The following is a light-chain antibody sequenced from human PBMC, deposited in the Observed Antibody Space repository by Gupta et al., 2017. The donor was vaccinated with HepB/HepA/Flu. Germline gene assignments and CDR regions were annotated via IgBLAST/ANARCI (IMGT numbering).Light chain of an antibody. Sequence: DIQMTRSPSSVSASVGDRVTISCRASQDISNWLAWYQQKPGKAPKLLIYAASSLQSGAPSRFSGSGSGTDFTLTISSLLPEDFATYYCQQANSFPVTFGQGTRLEIK. CDR1: QDISNW. CDR2: AAS. CDR3: QQANSFPVT. J-gene: IGKJ5*01. V-gene: IGKV1-12*01.